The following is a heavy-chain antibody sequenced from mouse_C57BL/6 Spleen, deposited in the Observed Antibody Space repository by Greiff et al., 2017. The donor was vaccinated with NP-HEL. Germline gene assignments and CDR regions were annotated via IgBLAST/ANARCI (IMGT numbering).Heavy chain of an antibody. CDR1: GFNIKDYY. J-gene: IGHJ4*01. D-gene: IGHD1-1*01. CDR3: AYGSSSYAMDY. CDR2: IDPEDGET. V-gene: IGHV14-2*01. Sequence: EVQLQQSGAELVKPGASVKLSCTASGFNIKDYYMHWVKQRTEQGLEWIGRIDPEDGETKYAPKFQGKATITADTSSYTAYLQLSSLTSEDTAVYYCAYGSSSYAMDYWGQGTSVTVSS.